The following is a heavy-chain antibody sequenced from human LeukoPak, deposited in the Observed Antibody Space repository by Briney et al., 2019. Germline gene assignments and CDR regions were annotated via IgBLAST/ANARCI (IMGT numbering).Heavy chain of an antibody. V-gene: IGHV5-51*01. D-gene: IGHD3-10*01. J-gene: IGHJ6*02. CDR1: GYSFTSYW. CDR2: IYPGDYGV. CDR3: GSLPASTYYYGSDYYYYGKDV. Sequence: GESLKISCKGSGYSFTSYWIGWVRQLPGKGLRWMGIIYPGDYGVRYSPPFQGQATISADKSISTAYLKWSSLKASDPDMYYCGSLPASTYYYGSDYYYYGKDVWGQRTTVTVSS.